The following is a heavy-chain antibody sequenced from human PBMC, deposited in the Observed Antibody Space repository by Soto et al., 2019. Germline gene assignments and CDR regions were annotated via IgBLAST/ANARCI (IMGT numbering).Heavy chain of an antibody. Sequence: ASVKVSCKASGYTFTSYYMHWVRQAPGQGLEWMGIINPSGGSTSYAQKFQGRVTMTRDTSTSTVYMELSSLRSEDTAVYYCARNTLENIVVVVAARRTNYVMYVWGQGTTVTVSS. D-gene: IGHD2-15*01. V-gene: IGHV1-46*01. CDR2: INPSGGST. J-gene: IGHJ6*02. CDR3: ARNTLENIVVVVAARRTNYVMYV. CDR1: GYTFTSYY.